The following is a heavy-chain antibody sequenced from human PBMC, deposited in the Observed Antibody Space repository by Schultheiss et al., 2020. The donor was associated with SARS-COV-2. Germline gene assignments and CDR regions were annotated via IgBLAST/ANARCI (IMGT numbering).Heavy chain of an antibody. D-gene: IGHD1-26*01. J-gene: IGHJ6*02. CDR3: AKDIKDPRGPLYGMDV. Sequence: GGSLRLSCAASGFTFSNAWMNWVRQAPGKGLEWVGRIKSKTDGGTTDYAAPVKGRFTISRDDSKNTLYLQMNSLKTEDTAVYYCAKDIKDPRGPLYGMDVWGQGTTVTVSS. CDR1: GFTFSNAW. CDR2: IKSKTDGGTT. V-gene: IGHV3-15*07.